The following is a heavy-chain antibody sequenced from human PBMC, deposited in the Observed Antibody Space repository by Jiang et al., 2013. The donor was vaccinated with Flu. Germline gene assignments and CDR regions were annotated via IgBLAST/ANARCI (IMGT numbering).Heavy chain of an antibody. V-gene: IGHV4-39*07. D-gene: IGHD4-17*01. Sequence: LLKPSETLSLTCTVSGGSISSSSYYWGWIRQPPGKGLEWIGSIYYSGSTYYNPSLKSRVTISVDTSKNQFSLKLSSVTAADTAVYYCARESYGDYVLDYWGQGTLVTVSS. CDR2: IYYSGST. CDR3: ARESYGDYVLDY. J-gene: IGHJ4*02. CDR1: GGSISSSSYY.